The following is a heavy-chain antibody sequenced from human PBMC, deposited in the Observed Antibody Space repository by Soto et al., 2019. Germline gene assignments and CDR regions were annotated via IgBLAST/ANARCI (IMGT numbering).Heavy chain of an antibody. Sequence: GGSLRLSCAASGFTFSNAWMSWVRQAPGKGLEWVGRIKSKTDGGTTDYAEPVKGRFTISRDDSKNTLYLQMNSLKTEDTAVYYCTTEPFYDILTKHSYYYYYMDVWGKGTTVTVSS. V-gene: IGHV3-15*01. CDR2: IKSKTDGGTT. J-gene: IGHJ6*03. CDR3: TTEPFYDILTKHSYYYYYMDV. CDR1: GFTFSNAW. D-gene: IGHD3-9*01.